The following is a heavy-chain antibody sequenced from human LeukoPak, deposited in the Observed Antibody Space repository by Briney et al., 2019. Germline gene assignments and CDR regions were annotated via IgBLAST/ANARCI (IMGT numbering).Heavy chain of an antibody. J-gene: IGHJ5*02. V-gene: IGHV4-61*02. D-gene: IGHD3-10*01. Sequence: SETLSLTCTVSGGSISSGSYYWRWLRQPAGRGLEWIGRIYTSGSTNYNPSLKSRVTISVDTSKNQFSLKLSSVTAADTAVYYCAREVDSGSYYNPFDPWGQGTLVTVSS. CDR1: GGSISSGSYY. CDR2: IYTSGST. CDR3: AREVDSGSYYNPFDP.